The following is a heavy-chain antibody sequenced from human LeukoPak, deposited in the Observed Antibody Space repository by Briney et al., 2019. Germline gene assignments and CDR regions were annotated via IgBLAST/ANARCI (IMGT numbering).Heavy chain of an antibody. CDR1: GGSISSYY. CDR2: IYYSGST. J-gene: IGHJ6*02. CDR3: ARHGFYYGMDV. V-gene: IGHV4-59*08. Sequence: SETLSLTCTVSGGSISSYYWSWIRQPPGKGLERIGYIYYSGSTNYNPSLKSRVTISVDTSKNQFSLKLSSVTAADTAVYYCARHGFYYGMDVWGQGTTVTVSS.